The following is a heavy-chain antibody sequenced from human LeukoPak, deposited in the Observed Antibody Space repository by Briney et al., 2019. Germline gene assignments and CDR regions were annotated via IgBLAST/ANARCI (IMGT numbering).Heavy chain of an antibody. CDR3: AAYGDGGSYDGVPFDY. CDR1: GFTFTSSA. Sequence: GASVKVSCKASGFTFTSSAMQWVRQARGQRLEWIGWIVVGSGNTNYAQKFQERVTITRDMSTSTAYMELSSLRSEDTAVYYCAAYGDGGSYDGVPFDYWGQGTLVTVSS. CDR2: IVVGSGNT. V-gene: IGHV1-58*02. J-gene: IGHJ4*02. D-gene: IGHD1-26*01.